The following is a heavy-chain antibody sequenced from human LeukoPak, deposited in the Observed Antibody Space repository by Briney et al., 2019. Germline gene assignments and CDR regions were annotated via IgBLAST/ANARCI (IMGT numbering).Heavy chain of an antibody. Sequence: GGSLRLSCAASGFAISTYAMAWVRQAPGKGLEWISSLSSGRSPSYSDSLEGRLTMSSDNARNTLYLQMDNLRGEDTAMYYCARRLGYCAAGTCYFDSWGHGTQVTVSS. CDR3: ARRLGYCAAGTCYFDS. CDR2: LSSGRSP. V-gene: IGHV3-69-1*01. CDR1: GFAISTYA. J-gene: IGHJ4*01. D-gene: IGHD2-8*02.